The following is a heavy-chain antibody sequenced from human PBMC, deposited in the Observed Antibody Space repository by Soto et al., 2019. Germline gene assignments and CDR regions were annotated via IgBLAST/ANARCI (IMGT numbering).Heavy chain of an antibody. CDR3: AKGMEGTYGIDY. CDR1: GFAFSSYA. Sequence: GGSLRLSCAASGFAFSSYAMSWVRQAPGKGLEWVSAISGSGGSTYYADSVKGRFTISRDKSKNTLYLQMNSLRAEDTAVYYCAKGMEGTYGIDYWGQGTLVTVYS. J-gene: IGHJ4*02. D-gene: IGHD4-17*01. V-gene: IGHV3-23*01. CDR2: ISGSGGST.